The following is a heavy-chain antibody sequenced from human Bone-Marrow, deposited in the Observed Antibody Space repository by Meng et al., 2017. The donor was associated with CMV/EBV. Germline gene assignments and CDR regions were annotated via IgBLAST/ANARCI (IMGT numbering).Heavy chain of an antibody. J-gene: IGHJ6*02. CDR3: ATFPSGYAYYYYGMDV. Sequence: ASVKVSCKASGYTFTSYDINWVRQATGQGLEWMGWINPNSGGTNYAQKFQGRVTMTRDTSISTAYMELSRLGSDDTAVYYCATFPSGYAYYYYGMDVWGQGTTVTVSS. D-gene: IGHD3-3*01. CDR2: INPNSGGT. CDR1: GYTFTSYD. V-gene: IGHV1-2*02.